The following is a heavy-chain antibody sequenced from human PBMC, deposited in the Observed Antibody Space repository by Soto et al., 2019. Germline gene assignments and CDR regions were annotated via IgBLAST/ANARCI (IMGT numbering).Heavy chain of an antibody. V-gene: IGHV3-30*03. J-gene: IGHJ6*02. CDR2: ISHDGQNQ. D-gene: IGHD2-2*01. CDR3: ARERADIVVAPVATSGMDV. CDR1: GFAFGRHG. Sequence: QVQLVESGGGVVPPGRSLKLSCIASGFAFGRHGMHWVRQVSGKGLEWVAVISHDGQNQYYRESVKGRFTISRDNSKNSLFLEVHSLRVEDTAVYYCARERADIVVAPVATSGMDVWGQGTAVTVSS.